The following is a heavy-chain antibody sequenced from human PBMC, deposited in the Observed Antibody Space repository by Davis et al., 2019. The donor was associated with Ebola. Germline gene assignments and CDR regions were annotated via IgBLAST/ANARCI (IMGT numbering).Heavy chain of an antibody. Sequence: SETLSLTCAVYGGSFSGYYWSWIRQPPGKGLEWIGEINHSGSTNYNPSLKSRVTISVDTSKNQFSLQLSSVTAADTAVYYCARGPIYSSSSGGLGYWGQGTLVTVSS. D-gene: IGHD6-6*01. V-gene: IGHV4-34*01. CDR1: GGSFSGYY. CDR3: ARGPIYSSSSGGLGY. J-gene: IGHJ4*02. CDR2: INHSGST.